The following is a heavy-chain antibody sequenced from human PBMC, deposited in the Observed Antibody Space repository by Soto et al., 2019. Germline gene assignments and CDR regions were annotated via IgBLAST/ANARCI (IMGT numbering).Heavy chain of an antibody. J-gene: IGHJ3*02. Sequence: GGSLRLSCAASGFTFSDYYMSWIRQAPGKGLEWVSYISSSGSTIYYADSVKGRFTISRDNAKNSLYLQMNSLRAEDTAVYYCARERGMGPADAFDIWGQGTMVTVSS. CDR1: GFTFSDYY. V-gene: IGHV3-11*01. CDR2: ISSSGSTI. CDR3: ARERGMGPADAFDI. D-gene: IGHD3-16*01.